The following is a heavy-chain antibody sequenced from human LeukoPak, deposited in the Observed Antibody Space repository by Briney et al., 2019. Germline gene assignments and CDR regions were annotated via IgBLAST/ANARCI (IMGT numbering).Heavy chain of an antibody. CDR2: MSYRGTTI. D-gene: IGHD3-22*01. Sequence: GGSLRLSCAASGVSLSNFDMHWVRQAPGKGLEWVAFMSYRGTTIQYADSVKGRFIISRENSRYLYLQMNSLRAEDTAVYYCARVDDYFDTSGYHFLHYWGQGALVSVSS. J-gene: IGHJ4*02. CDR1: GVSLSNFD. V-gene: IGHV3-30*03. CDR3: ARVDDYFDTSGYHFLHY.